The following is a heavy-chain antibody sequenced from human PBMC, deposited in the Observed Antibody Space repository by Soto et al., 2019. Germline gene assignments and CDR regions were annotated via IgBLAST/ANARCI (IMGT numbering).Heavy chain of an antibody. CDR3: ASDRTPLGGGRYNYGMDV. J-gene: IGHJ6*02. CDR2: ISYDGSHK. D-gene: IGHD3-10*01. V-gene: IGHV3-30-3*01. Sequence: PGGSLRLSCAASGFTFSDYDLHWVRQAPGKGLEWVAVISYDGSHKYYADSVKGRFTISTDSSKNTLYLQMNSLRTEETAVYYCASDRTPLGGGRYNYGMDVWGQGTTVTVYS. CDR1: GFTFSDYD.